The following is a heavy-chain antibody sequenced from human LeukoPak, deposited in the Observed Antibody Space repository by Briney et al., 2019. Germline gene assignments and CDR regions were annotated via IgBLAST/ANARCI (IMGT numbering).Heavy chain of an antibody. CDR2: INPSGGST. CDR3: ARDRSHSGGSFGGAFDI. CDR1: GYTFTSYY. D-gene: IGHD2-15*01. J-gene: IGHJ3*02. V-gene: IGHV1-46*01. Sequence: ASVKVSCKASGYTFTSYYMHWVRQAPGQGLEWMGIINPSGGSTSYAQKFQGRVTMTRDTSTSTVYMELSSLRSEDTAVYYCARDRSHSGGSFGGAFDIWGQGTMVTVSS.